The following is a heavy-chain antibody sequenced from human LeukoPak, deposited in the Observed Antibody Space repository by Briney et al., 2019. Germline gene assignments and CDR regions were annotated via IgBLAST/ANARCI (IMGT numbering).Heavy chain of an antibody. Sequence: SETLSLTCTVSGGSISSYYWSWIRQPAGKGLEWIGRIYTSGSTNYNPSLKSRVTMSVDTSKIQFSLKLSSVTAADTAVYYCARGSRIGDSSSWYVYCFDYWGQGTLVTVSS. D-gene: IGHD6-13*01. V-gene: IGHV4-4*07. J-gene: IGHJ4*02. CDR1: GGSISSYY. CDR3: ARGSRIGDSSSWYVYCFDY. CDR2: IYTSGST.